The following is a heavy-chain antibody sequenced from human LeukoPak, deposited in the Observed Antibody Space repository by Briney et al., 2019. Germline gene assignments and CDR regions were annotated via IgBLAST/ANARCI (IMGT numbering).Heavy chain of an antibody. CDR3: ARERNYVRAFDI. V-gene: IGHV1-69*05. D-gene: IGHD1-7*01. CDR1: GGTFSSYA. J-gene: IGHJ3*02. CDR2: IIPIFGTA. Sequence: SVKVSCKASGGTFSSYAISWVRQAPGQRLERLGGIIPIFGTANYAQKFPSRVTITTDEYTSTAYMELSSRRSEDTAVYYCARERNYVRAFDIWGQGTMLTVSS.